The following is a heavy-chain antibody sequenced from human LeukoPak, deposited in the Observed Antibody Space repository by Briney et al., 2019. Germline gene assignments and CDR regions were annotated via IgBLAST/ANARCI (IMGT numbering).Heavy chain of an antibody. V-gene: IGHV1-69*13. CDR2: IIPIFGTA. CDR1: GGTFSSYA. J-gene: IGHJ6*03. Sequence: SVKVSCKASGGTFSSYAISWVRQAPGQGLEWMGGIIPIFGTANYAQKFQGRVTITADESTSTAYMELSSLRSEDTAVYYCARGGSSSWYYYYYYMDVWGKGTTVTVSS. D-gene: IGHD6-13*01. CDR3: ARGGSSSWYYYYYYMDV.